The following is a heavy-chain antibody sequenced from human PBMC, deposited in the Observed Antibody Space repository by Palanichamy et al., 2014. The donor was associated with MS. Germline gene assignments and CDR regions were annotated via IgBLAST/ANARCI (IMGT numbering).Heavy chain of an antibody. CDR1: GFIFSSYW. J-gene: IGHJ3*02. CDR3: AREQDGSGRQTDSFDI. CDR2: IKSDGRGL. V-gene: IGHV3-74*01. Sequence: EVQLVESGGGLVQPGGSLRLSCAASGFIFSSYWMHWVRQAPGKGLVWVTRIKSDGRGLSYADSVKGRFTISRDNAKTTLYLQMNSLRAEDTAVYYCAREQDGSGRQTDSFDIWGQGTMVTVSS. D-gene: IGHD3-10*01.